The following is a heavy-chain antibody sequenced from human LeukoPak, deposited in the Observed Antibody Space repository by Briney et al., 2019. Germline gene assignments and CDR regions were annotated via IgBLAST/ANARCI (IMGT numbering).Heavy chain of an antibody. CDR3: ARDHGAAAGTGDYYYYYYMDV. CDR2: IIPIFGTA. J-gene: IGHJ6*03. V-gene: IGHV1-69*06. D-gene: IGHD6-13*01. Sequence: ASVKVSCKASGGTFSSYAISWVRQAPGQGLEWMGGIIPIFGTANYAQKFQGRVTITADKSTSTAYMELSRLRSEDTAVYYCARDHGAAAGTGDYYYYYYMDVWGKGTTVTVSS. CDR1: GGTFSSYA.